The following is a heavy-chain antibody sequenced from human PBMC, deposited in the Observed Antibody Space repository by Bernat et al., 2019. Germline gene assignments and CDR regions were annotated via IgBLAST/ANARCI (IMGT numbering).Heavy chain of an antibody. CDR2: ISGSGVCT. CDR3: TKGRAAYTYGLPDY. CDR1: GFTFSNYA. J-gene: IGHJ4*02. Sequence: EVQLLESGGGLVPPGGSVRLSCTASGFTFSNYAMGWVRQAPGKGLEWLSLISGSGVCTYLADSVKGRFTITRDNSKNTLYLQMNSLRAEDTAVYYCTKGRAAYTYGLPDYWGQGTLVTVSS. D-gene: IGHD5-18*01. V-gene: IGHV3-23*01.